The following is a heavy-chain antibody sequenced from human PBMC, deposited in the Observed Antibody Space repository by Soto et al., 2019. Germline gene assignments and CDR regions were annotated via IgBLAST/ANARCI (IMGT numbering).Heavy chain of an antibody. J-gene: IGHJ6*02. CDR3: TRRRRLKPDYGSGREPYYYYGMDV. CDR2: IRSKANSYAT. D-gene: IGHD3-10*01. V-gene: IGHV3-73*01. CDR1: GFTFSGSA. Sequence: GGSLRLSCAASGFTFSGSAMHWVRQASGKGLEWVGRIRSKANSYATAYAASVIGRFTISRDDSKNTAYLQMNSLKTEDTAVYYCTRRRRLKPDYGSGREPYYYYGMDVWGQGTTVTVSS.